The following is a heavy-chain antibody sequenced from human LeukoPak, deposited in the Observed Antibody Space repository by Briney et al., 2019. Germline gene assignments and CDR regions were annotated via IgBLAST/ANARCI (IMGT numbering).Heavy chain of an antibody. D-gene: IGHD1-26*01. Sequence: SETLSLACTVSGGSINSGTFYWGWIRQPPGKGLEWIGSMYYDGSSYYNPSLKSRVTTSVDTSKNQFSLKLTSVTAADTAVYFCARRSYCGSDDGEDYFDYWGQGTLVTVSS. J-gene: IGHJ4*02. V-gene: IGHV4-39*01. CDR3: ARRSYCGSDDGEDYFDY. CDR2: MYYDGSS. CDR1: GGSINSGTFY.